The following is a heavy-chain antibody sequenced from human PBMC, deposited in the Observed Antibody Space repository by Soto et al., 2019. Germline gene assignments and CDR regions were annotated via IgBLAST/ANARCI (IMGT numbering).Heavy chain of an antibody. Sequence: GGSLRLSCAASGFTFSSYSMNWVRQAPGKGLEWVSYISSSSSTIYYADSVKGRFTISRDNAKNSLYLQMNSLRPEDTAVYYCARLSTVLVVAPIHWGQGALVTVSS. CDR2: ISSSSSTI. V-gene: IGHV3-48*01. CDR3: ARLSTVLVVAPIH. D-gene: IGHD2-15*01. J-gene: IGHJ4*02. CDR1: GFTFSSYS.